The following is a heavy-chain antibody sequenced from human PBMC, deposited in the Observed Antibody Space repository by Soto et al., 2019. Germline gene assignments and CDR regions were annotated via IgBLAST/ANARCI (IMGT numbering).Heavy chain of an antibody. CDR3: ARQFDHDRSGHYYAY. CDR2: ITPMFNTP. CDR1: GGTFSRNT. D-gene: IGHD3-22*01. J-gene: IGHJ4*02. Sequence: QVQLVQSGADGKKPGSSVKVSCKASGGTFSRNTISWVRQAPGQGLEWMGGITPMFNTPNYAQKFQGRVAITADESTRTVSMEVIRLTFQDTAIYYCARQFDHDRSGHYYAYWGQGTPVTVSS. V-gene: IGHV1-69*01.